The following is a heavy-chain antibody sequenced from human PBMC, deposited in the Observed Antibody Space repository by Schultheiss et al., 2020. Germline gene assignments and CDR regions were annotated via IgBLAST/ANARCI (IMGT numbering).Heavy chain of an antibody. CDR2: IDWDDDK. Sequence: SGPTLVKPTQTLTLTCTFSGFSLSTSGMRVSWIRQPPGKALEWLARIDWDDDKFYSTSLKTRLTISKDTSKNQVVLTMTNMDPVDTATYYCAHRPPGKLRFLNWGQGTLVNVSS. J-gene: IGHJ4*02. D-gene: IGHD3-3*01. V-gene: IGHV2-70*12. CDR3: AHRPPGKLRFLN. CDR1: GFSLSTSGMR.